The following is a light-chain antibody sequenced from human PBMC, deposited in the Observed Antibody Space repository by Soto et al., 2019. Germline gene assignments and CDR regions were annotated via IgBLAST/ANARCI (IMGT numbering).Light chain of an antibody. J-gene: IGKJ4*01. CDR2: GAS. V-gene: IGKV3-20*01. Sequence: EIVLTQSPGTLSLSPGERATLSCRASQTVDSHFLTWYQQKAGQAPRLLIYGASSRATGIPDRFSGSGSGTDFTLTISRLEPEDFAVYYCQQYGSSHLTFGGGTKVEIK. CDR3: QQYGSSHLT. CDR1: QTVDSHF.